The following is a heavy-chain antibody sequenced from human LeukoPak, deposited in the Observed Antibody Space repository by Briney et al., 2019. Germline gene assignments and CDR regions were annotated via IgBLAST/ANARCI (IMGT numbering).Heavy chain of an antibody. CDR3: ARLKFMNYYDNSGSGMDV. CDR1: GDDFVNFW. D-gene: IGHD3-22*01. Sequence: GESLKISCKGSGDDFVNFWIGWVRQMPGKGLEWMGIIYPGDSGTKYSPSFQGQVIISVDKSISTACLQWSSLKASDTAMYFCARLKFMNYYDNSGSGMDVWGQGTSVTVSS. J-gene: IGHJ6*02. V-gene: IGHV5-51*01. CDR2: IYPGDSGT.